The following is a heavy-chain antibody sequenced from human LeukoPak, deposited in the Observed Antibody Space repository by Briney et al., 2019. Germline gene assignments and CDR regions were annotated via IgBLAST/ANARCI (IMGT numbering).Heavy chain of an antibody. CDR2: TYYRSKWYN. CDR1: GDSVSSNSAA. V-gene: IGHV6-1*01. J-gene: IGHJ4*02. Sequence: SQTLSLTCAISGDSVSSNSAAWNWIRQSPSRGLEWLERTYYRSKWYNDYVVSVKSRITINPDTSKNQFSLQLNSVSPEDTAVYYCARGVEMATLRYFDHWGQGTLVTVSS. D-gene: IGHD5-24*01. CDR3: ARGVEMATLRYFDH.